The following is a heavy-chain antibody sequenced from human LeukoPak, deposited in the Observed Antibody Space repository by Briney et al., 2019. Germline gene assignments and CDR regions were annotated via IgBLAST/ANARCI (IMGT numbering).Heavy chain of an antibody. CDR3: AKFPNYYDSSGG. V-gene: IGHV3-30*02. D-gene: IGHD3-22*01. J-gene: IGHJ4*02. Sequence: DSVKGRFTISRDNSKNTLYLQMNSLRAEDTAVYYCAKFPNYYDSSGGWGQGTLVTVSS.